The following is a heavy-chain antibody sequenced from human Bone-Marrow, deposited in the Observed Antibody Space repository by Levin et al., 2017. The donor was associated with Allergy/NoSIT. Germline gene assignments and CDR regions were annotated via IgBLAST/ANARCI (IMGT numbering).Heavy chain of an antibody. D-gene: IGHD1-26*01. CDR1: GFTFSNYR. Sequence: GGSLRLSCAASGFTFSNYRMNWVRQAPGKGLEWVSYISGSGSTIYYADSVRGRFTISRDNARNSLSLQMDSLRAEDTAVYYCVTVGYYYSMDVWGQGATVTVSS. CDR3: VTVGYYYSMDV. V-gene: IGHV3-48*04. J-gene: IGHJ6*02. CDR2: ISGSGSTI.